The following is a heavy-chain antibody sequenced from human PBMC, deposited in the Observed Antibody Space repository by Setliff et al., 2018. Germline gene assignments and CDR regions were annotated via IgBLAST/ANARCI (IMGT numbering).Heavy chain of an antibody. D-gene: IGHD5-12*01. V-gene: IGHV3-23*01. CDR2: ISRSGGNT. CDR1: GFTFSSYA. Sequence: GGSLRLSCAASGFTFSSYAMSWVRQAPGKGLEWVSGISRSGGNTYFAASVKGRFIISRDNSRNTVYLQMNSLRVEDTAVYFCAREGATVGFWGQGTLVTVSS. J-gene: IGHJ4*02. CDR3: AREGATVGF.